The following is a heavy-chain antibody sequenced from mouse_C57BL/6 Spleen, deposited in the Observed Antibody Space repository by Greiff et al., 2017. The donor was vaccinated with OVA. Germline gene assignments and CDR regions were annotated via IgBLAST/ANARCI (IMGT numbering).Heavy chain of an antibody. J-gene: IGHJ4*01. CDR3: ARTGDYYAMDY. Sequence: EVQLQQSGPVLVKPGASVKMSCKASGYPFTDYYMNWVKQSHGKSLEWIGVINPYNGGTSYNQKFKGKATLTVDKSSSTAYMELNSLTSEDSAVYYCARTGDYYAMDYWGQGTSVTVSS. CDR1: GYPFTDYY. V-gene: IGHV1-19*01. CDR2: INPYNGGT.